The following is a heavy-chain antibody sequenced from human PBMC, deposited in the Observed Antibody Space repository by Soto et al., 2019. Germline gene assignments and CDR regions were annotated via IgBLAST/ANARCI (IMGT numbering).Heavy chain of an antibody. Sequence: QVQLVQSGAEVKKPGASVKVSCKASGYTFTSYGISWVRQAPGQGLEWMGWISAYNGNTNYAQKLQGRVTMTTDTSTGTGYMEVGRLGSGGTGGYYCARDLAGGVGDYLGQGTLGTGSS. J-gene: IGHJ4*02. D-gene: IGHD1-26*01. CDR2: ISAYNGNT. CDR1: GYTFTSYG. CDR3: ARDLAGGVGDY. V-gene: IGHV1-18*01.